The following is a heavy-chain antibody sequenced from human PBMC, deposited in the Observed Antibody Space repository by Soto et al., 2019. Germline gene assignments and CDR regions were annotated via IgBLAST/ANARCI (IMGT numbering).Heavy chain of an antibody. J-gene: IGHJ3*02. V-gene: IGHV3-53*01. CDR1: GFTVSSNY. CDR3: ARETTSGSRAFDI. D-gene: IGHD1-26*01. CDR2: IYSRGST. Sequence: PGGSLRLSCAASGFTVSSNYMSWVRQAPGKGLEWVSVIYSRGSTYYADSVKGRFTISRDNSKNTLYLQMNSLRAEDTAVYYCARETTSGSRAFDIWGQGTMVTVSS.